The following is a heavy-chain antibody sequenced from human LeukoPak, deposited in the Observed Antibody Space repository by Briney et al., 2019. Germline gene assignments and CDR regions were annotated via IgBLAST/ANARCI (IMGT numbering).Heavy chain of an antibody. Sequence: SETLSLTCTVSGGSISSGGYYWSWIRQHPGKGLEWIGYIYYSGSTYYNPSLKSRVTISVDTSKNQFSLKLSSVTAADTAVYYCGFDSSGWYDAFDTWGQGTMVAVSS. D-gene: IGHD6-19*01. CDR1: GGSISSGGYY. CDR3: GFDSSGWYDAFDT. CDR2: IYYSGST. J-gene: IGHJ3*02. V-gene: IGHV4-31*03.